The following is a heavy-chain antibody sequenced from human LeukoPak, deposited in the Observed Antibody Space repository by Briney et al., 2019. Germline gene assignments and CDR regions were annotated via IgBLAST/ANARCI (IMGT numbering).Heavy chain of an antibody. D-gene: IGHD3-9*01. CDR3: AREGRYFDWFAEGSRFDP. V-gene: IGHV3-11*01. CDR2: ISSSGSTI. J-gene: IGHJ5*02. Sequence: PGGSLRLPCAASGFTFSDYYMSWIRQAPGKGLEWVSYISSSGSTIYYADSVKGRFTISRDNAKNSLYLQMNSLRAEDTAVYYCAREGRYFDWFAEGSRFDPWGQGTLVTVSS. CDR1: GFTFSDYY.